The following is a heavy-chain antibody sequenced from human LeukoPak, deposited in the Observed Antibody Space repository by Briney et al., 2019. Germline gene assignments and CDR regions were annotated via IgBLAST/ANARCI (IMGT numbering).Heavy chain of an antibody. D-gene: IGHD5-12*01. CDR1: GYTFTGYY. J-gene: IGHJ4*02. CDR2: INPNSGGT. Sequence: GASVKVSCKASGYTFTGYYMDWVRQAPGQGLEWMGWINPNSGGTKYAQKFQGSGARPTHTSISTAYMELSRLRSDDTAVYYCARALAAIEGYSGYDREYYFDYWGQGTLVTVSS. CDR3: ARALAAIEGYSGYDREYYFDY. V-gene: IGHV1-2*02.